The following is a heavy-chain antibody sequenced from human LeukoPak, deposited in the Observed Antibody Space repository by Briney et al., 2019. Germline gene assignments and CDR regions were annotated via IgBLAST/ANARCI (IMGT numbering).Heavy chain of an antibody. CDR2: ISYDGSKT. V-gene: IGHV3-30-3*01. D-gene: IGHD4-17*01. CDR1: GFTVSSNY. J-gene: IGHJ3*02. Sequence: GGSLRLSCAASGFTVSSNYMSWVRQAPGKGLEWVEVISYDGSKTYYADSVKGRFTISRDNSINTLYLQMNSLRPEDTAVFYCARVRVGDYLRYAFDIWGQGTMVTVSS. CDR3: ARVRVGDYLRYAFDI.